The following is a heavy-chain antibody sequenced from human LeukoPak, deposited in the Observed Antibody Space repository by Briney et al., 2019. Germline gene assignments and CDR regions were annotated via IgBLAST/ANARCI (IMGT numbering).Heavy chain of an antibody. J-gene: IGHJ6*02. D-gene: IGHD2/OR15-2a*01. CDR1: GGTFSSYA. V-gene: IGHV1-69*13. Sequence: ASVKVSCKASGGTFSSYAISWVRQAPGQGLEWMGGIIPIFGTANYAQKFQGRVTITADESTSTAYMELSSLRSEDTAVYYCARDGESVYYYGMDVWGQGTTVTVSS. CDR3: ARDGESVYYYGMDV. CDR2: IIPIFGTA.